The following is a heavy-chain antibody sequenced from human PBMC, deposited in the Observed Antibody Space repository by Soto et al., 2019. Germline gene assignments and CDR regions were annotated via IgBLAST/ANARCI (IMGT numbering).Heavy chain of an antibody. CDR1: GGSFSGYY. V-gene: IGHV4-34*01. CDR2: INHSGST. CDR3: ARGEGNTAMVRHWFDP. Sequence: PSETLSLTCAVYGGSFSGYYWSWIRQPPGKGLEWIGEINHSGSTNYNPSLKSRVTISVDTSKNQFSLKLNSVTAADTAVYYCARGEGNTAMVRHWFDPWGQGTLVTVS. J-gene: IGHJ5*02. D-gene: IGHD5-18*01.